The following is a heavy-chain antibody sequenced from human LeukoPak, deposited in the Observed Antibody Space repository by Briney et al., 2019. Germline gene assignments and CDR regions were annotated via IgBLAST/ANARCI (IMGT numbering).Heavy chain of an antibody. Sequence: ASVKVSCKVSGYTLTELSMHWVRQAPGKGLEWMGGFDPEDGETIYAQKFQDRITVIRDTSANTVYMELSSLRSEDTAVYYCARSEILDYYYGSGRYFDYWGQGSLVTVSS. CDR2: FDPEDGET. D-gene: IGHD3-10*01. V-gene: IGHV1-24*01. CDR3: ARSEILDYYYGSGRYFDY. CDR1: GYTLTELS. J-gene: IGHJ4*02.